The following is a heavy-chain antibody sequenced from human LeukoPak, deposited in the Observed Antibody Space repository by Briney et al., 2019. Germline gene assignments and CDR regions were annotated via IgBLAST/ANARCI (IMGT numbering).Heavy chain of an antibody. CDR3: ARGSGSVLRYFDWLLAHSAFYFDY. CDR2: ISYDGSNK. CDR1: GFTFSSYA. D-gene: IGHD3-9*01. V-gene: IGHV3-30*04. J-gene: IGHJ4*02. Sequence: GRSLRLSCAASGFTFSSYAMHWVRQAPGKGLEWVAVISYDGSNKYYADSVKGRFTISRDNSKNTLYLQMNSLRAEDTAVYYCARGSGSVLRYFDWLLAHSAFYFDYWGQGTLVTVSS.